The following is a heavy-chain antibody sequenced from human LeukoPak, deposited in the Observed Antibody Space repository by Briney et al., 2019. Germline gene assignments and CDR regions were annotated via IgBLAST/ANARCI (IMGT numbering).Heavy chain of an antibody. CDR1: GYTLTGYY. CDR2: INPNTAGT. D-gene: IGHD4-11*01. V-gene: IGHV1-2*02. J-gene: IGHJ6*03. CDR3: ATSAGDYRAGHYYYMGV. Sequence: GASVKVSCKASGYTLTGYYFHWLRQAPGPGLEWTGWINPNTAGTNYAQKFLGGVTLTWDTSISTAYMELNRLTSDDTAVYYCATSAGDYRAGHYYYMGVWGKGTSVTVSS.